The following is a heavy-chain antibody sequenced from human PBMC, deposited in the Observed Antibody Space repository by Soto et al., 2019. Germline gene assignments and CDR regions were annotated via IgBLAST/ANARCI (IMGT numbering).Heavy chain of an antibody. Sequence: GASVKVSCKASGGTFSSYAISWVRQAPGQGLEWMGGIIPIFGTANYAQKFQGRVTITADKSTSTAYMELSSLRSEDTAVYYCACHSSGPPGPRPDPFDYWGQGTLVTVSS. CDR2: IIPIFGTA. J-gene: IGHJ4*02. CDR3: ACHSSGPPGPRPDPFDY. D-gene: IGHD3-10*01. V-gene: IGHV1-69*06. CDR1: GGTFSSYA.